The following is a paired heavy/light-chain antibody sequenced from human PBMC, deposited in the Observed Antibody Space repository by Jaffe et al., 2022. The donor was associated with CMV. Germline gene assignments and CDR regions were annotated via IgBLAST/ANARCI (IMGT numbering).Heavy chain of an antibody. CDR2: ISSSGSTI. V-gene: IGHV3-11*01. J-gene: IGHJ6*02. Sequence: QVQLVESGGGLVKPGGSLRLSCAASGFTFSDYYMSWIRQAPGKGLEWVSYISSSGSTIYYADSVKGRFTISRDNAKNSLYLQMNSLRAEDTAVYYCASTSGLGNWNQVSTHYYGMDVWGQGTTVTVSS. D-gene: IGHD1-1*01. CDR3: ASTSGLGNWNQVSTHYYGMDV. CDR1: GFTFSDYY.
Light chain of an antibody. CDR3: MQALQTLRSIT. V-gene: IGKV2-28*01. J-gene: IGKJ5*01. Sequence: DIVMTQSPLSLPVTPGEPASISCRSSQSLLHSNGYNYLDWYLQKPGQSPQLLIYLGSNRASGVPDRFSGSGSGTDFTLKISRVEAEDVGVYYCMQALQTLRSITFGQGTRLEIK. CDR1: QSLLHSNGYNY. CDR2: LGS.